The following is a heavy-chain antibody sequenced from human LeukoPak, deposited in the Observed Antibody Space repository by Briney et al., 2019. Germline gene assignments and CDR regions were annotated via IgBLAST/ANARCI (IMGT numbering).Heavy chain of an antibody. CDR2: IYYSGST. CDR1: GGSISSSSYY. V-gene: IGHV4-39*01. Sequence: PSETLSLTCTVSGGSISSSSYYWGWIRQPPGKGLEWIGSIYYSGSTYYNPSLKSRVTISVDTSKNQFSLKLSSVTAADTAVYYCARLGTSSRGSDYWGQGTLVTVSS. J-gene: IGHJ4*02. CDR3: ARLGTSSRGSDY. D-gene: IGHD6-13*01.